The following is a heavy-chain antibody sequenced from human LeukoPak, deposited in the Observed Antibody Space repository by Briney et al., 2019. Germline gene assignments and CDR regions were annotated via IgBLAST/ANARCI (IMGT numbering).Heavy chain of an antibody. V-gene: IGHV3-48*01. CDR1: GFTFSNAW. J-gene: IGHJ3*02. D-gene: IGHD2-15*01. CDR3: ARGYSRAAFDI. Sequence: PGGSLRLSCAASGFTFSNAWMNWVRQAPGKGLEWVSFISSTGGTIYYADSVKGRFTVSRDNGKNSLLLQMNSLRAEDTALYYCARGYSRAAFDIWGQGTVVAVSS. CDR2: ISSTGGTI.